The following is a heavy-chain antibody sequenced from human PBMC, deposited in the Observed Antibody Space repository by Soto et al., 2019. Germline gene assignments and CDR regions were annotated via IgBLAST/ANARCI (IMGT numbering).Heavy chain of an antibody. J-gene: IGHJ4*02. V-gene: IGHV3-23*01. CDR2: ISGSGGST. CDR3: AKGPVNYYDSSGHFDY. Sequence: EVQLLESGGGLVQPGGSLRLSCAASGFTFSSYAMSWFRQAPGKGLEWVSAISGSGGSTYYADSVKGRFTISRDNSKNTLYLQMNSLRAEDTAVYYCAKGPVNYYDSSGHFDYWGQGTLVTVSS. D-gene: IGHD3-22*01. CDR1: GFTFSSYA.